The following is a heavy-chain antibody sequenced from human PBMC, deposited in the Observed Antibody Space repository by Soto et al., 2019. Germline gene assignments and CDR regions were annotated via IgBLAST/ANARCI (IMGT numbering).Heavy chain of an antibody. CDR1: GGSISSYY. J-gene: IGHJ5*02. CDR2: IYYSGST. CDR3: ARDRATYYYDSSGFGWFDP. D-gene: IGHD3-22*01. V-gene: IGHV4-59*01. Sequence: PSETLSLTCTVSGGSISSYYWSWIRQPPGKGLEWIGYIYYSGSTNYNPSLKSRVTISVDTSKNQFSLKQSSVTAADTAVYYCARDRATYYYDSSGFGWFDPWGQGTLGTVSS.